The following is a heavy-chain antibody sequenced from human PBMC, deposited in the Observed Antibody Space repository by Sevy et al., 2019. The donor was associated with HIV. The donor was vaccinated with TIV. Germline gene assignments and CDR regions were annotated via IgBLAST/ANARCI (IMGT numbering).Heavy chain of an antibody. CDR1: GYFFTGYY. Sequence: ASVKVSCKASGYFFTGYYLHWVRQTPGQWLEWMGRINPDSGGTNYAQNFQGRVTMTRDTSISTAYMELSRLRSDDTAVYYCARGGGYSSGWWTFDYWGQGTLVTVSS. J-gene: IGHJ4*02. V-gene: IGHV1-2*06. CDR3: ARGGGYSSGWWTFDY. CDR2: INPDSGGT. D-gene: IGHD6-19*01.